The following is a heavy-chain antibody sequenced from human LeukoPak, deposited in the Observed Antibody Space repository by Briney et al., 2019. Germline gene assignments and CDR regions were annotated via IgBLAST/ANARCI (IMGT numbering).Heavy chain of an antibody. CDR3: AREGSSWYTYYFDY. CDR2: INHSGST. V-gene: IGHV4-34*01. J-gene: IGHJ4*02. Sequence: PSETLSLTCAVYGGPFSDYYWSWIRQPPGKGLEWIGEINHSGSTNYNPSLKSRVTISVDTSKNQFSLKLSSVTAADTAVYYCAREGSSWYTYYFDYWGQGTLVTVSS. D-gene: IGHD6-13*01. CDR1: GGPFSDYY.